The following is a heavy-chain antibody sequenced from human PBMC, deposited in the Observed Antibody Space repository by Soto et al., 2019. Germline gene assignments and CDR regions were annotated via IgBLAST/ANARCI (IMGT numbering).Heavy chain of an antibody. CDR1: GYSFTNYG. V-gene: IGHV1-18*01. CDR3: ARDRGVPPPVAGNTHYYYFMDV. CDR2: ISAFNGNT. D-gene: IGHD6-19*01. Sequence: QDQLLQSGAEVKKPGASVTVSCKASGYSFTNYGITWVRQAPGQGLEWMGWISAFNGNTHYAQKLQGRVTMTTDASTRTAYMQLRSLRSDDTAVYYCARDRGVPPPVAGNTHYYYFMDVWGKGTTVTVSS. J-gene: IGHJ6*03.